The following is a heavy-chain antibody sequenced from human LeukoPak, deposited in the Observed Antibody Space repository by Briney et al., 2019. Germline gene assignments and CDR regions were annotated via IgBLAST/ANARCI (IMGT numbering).Heavy chain of an antibody. V-gene: IGHV3-11*01. CDR1: GFTFSDYY. D-gene: IGHD6-19*01. CDR2: ISSSSSTI. CDR3: ARDSVASSGTVDY. Sequence: PGGSLRLSCAASGFTFSDYYMSWIRQAPGEGLEWVSYISSSSSTIYYADSVKGRFTISRDNAKNSLYLQMNSLRAEDTAVYYCARDSVASSGTVDYWGQGTLVTVSS. J-gene: IGHJ4*02.